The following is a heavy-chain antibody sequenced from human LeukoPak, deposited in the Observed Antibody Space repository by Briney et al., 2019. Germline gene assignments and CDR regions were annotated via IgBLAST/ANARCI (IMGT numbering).Heavy chain of an antibody. V-gene: IGHV1-69*06. Sequence: ASVKVSCKASGGTFSSYAISWVRQAPGQGLEWMGGIIPIFGTANYAQKFQGRVTITADKPTSTAYMELSSPRSEDTAVYYCARAYSSGWYVGYWGQGTLVTVSS. CDR1: GGTFSSYA. CDR2: IIPIFGTA. D-gene: IGHD6-19*01. CDR3: ARAYSSGWYVGY. J-gene: IGHJ4*02.